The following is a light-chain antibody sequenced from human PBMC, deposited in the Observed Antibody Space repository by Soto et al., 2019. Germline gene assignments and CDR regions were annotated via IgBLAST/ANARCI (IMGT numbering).Light chain of an antibody. CDR3: CSYTSSNIPGV. Sequence: QSALTQPASVSGSPGQSITISCTGTSSDVGGYNYVSWYQQHPGKAPKLMIFEVSSRPSGVSNRFSGSKSGNTASLTISGLQAEDEDDYYCCSYTSSNIPGVFGGGTKLTVL. V-gene: IGLV2-14*01. J-gene: IGLJ3*02. CDR2: EVS. CDR1: SSDVGGYNY.